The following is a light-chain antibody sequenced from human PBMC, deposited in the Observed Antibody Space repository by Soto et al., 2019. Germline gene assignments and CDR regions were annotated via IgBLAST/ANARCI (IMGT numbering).Light chain of an antibody. Sequence: DITLSLTPASPSAPVDDRVTINCRASQRISSWLAWYQQKPGKAPKLLIYDASSLESGVPSRFSGSGSGTEFTLTISSLQPEDFATYYCQQAQSFPPTFGPGAIVDI. CDR3: QQAQSFPPT. V-gene: IGKV1-5*01. CDR1: QRISSW. J-gene: IGKJ3*01. CDR2: DAS.